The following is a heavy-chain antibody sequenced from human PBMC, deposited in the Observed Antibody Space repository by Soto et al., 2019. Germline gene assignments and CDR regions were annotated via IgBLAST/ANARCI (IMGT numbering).Heavy chain of an antibody. CDR2: ISGSGGST. J-gene: IGHJ5*02. Sequence: GGSLRLSCAASGFTFSSYAMSWVRQAPGKGLEWVSAISGSGGSTYYADSVKGRFTISRDNSKNTLYLQMNSLRAEDTAVYYCAKGFMILGDRDRFDPWGQGTLVTVSS. CDR3: AKGFMILGDRDRFDP. D-gene: IGHD3-16*01. CDR1: GFTFSSYA. V-gene: IGHV3-23*01.